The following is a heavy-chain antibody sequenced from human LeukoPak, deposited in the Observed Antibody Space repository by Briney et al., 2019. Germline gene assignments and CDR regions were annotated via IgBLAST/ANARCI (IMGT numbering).Heavy chain of an antibody. D-gene: IGHD4-11*01. J-gene: IGHJ6*03. CDR2: ICGSGGST. CDR1: GFTFSSYA. V-gene: IGHV3-23*01. Sequence: GGSLRLSCAASGFTFSSYAMSWVRQAPGKGLEWVSAICGSGGSTYYAGSVKGRFTISRDNTKNTLYLQMNSPRAEATALYYCAKDLRATVTPYDYYYYYYMDVWGKGTTVTVSS. CDR3: AKDLRATVTPYDYYYYYYMDV.